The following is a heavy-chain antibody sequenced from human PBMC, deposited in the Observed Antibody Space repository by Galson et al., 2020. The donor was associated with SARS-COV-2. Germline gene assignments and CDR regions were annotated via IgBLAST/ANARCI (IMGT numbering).Heavy chain of an antibody. Sequence: ETSETLSLTCTVSGGSISSYYWSWIRQPAGKGLEWIGRIYTSGSTNYNPSLKSRVTMSVDTSKNQFSLKLSSVTAADTAVYYCARDNWNYCGGIDYFDYWGQGTLVTVSS. V-gene: IGHV4-4*07. CDR3: ARDNWNYCGGIDYFDY. CDR1: GGSISSYY. CDR2: IYTSGST. J-gene: IGHJ4*02. D-gene: IGHD1-7*01.